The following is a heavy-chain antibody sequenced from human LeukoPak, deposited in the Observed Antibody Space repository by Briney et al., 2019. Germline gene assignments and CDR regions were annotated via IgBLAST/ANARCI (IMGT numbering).Heavy chain of an antibody. J-gene: IGHJ4*02. V-gene: IGHV4-34*01. CDR2: INHSGNT. D-gene: IGHD4-17*01. CDR1: GGSSGSYY. Sequence: SSETLSLTCAVYGGSSGSYYWSWIRQPPGKGLEWIGEINHSGNTNYNPSLKSRVTISLDTSKNQFSLRLSSVTAADTALYYCEPIFGDYSDFDYWGQGTLVTVSS. CDR3: EPIFGDYSDFDY.